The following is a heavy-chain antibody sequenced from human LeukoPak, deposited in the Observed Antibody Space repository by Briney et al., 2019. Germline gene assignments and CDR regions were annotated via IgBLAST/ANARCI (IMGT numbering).Heavy chain of an antibody. D-gene: IGHD3-10*01. CDR3: ARDRPYYYGSGSYRRDYYYGMDV. CDR2: IIPILGIA. V-gene: IGHV1-69*04. CDR1: GGTFSSYA. J-gene: IGHJ6*02. Sequence: SVKVSCKASGGTFSSYAISWVRQAPGQGLEWMGRIIPILGIANYAQKFQGRVTITADKSTSTAYMELSSLRSEDTAVYHCARDRPYYYGSGSYRRDYYYGMDVWGQGTTVTVSS.